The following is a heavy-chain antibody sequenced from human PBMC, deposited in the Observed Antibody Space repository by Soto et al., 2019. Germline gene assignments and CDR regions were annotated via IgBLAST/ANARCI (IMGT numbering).Heavy chain of an antibody. J-gene: IGHJ4*02. D-gene: IGHD1-20*01. CDR3: VLDNIPGAPDYFDY. V-gene: IGHV3-30-3*01. CDR1: GFSFSTNV. Sequence: QVQLVESGGDVVQPGTSLRLSCAASGFSFSTNVLHWVRQAPGKGLEWVAVMSSDGAEKYYTDSVKGRFTISRDNSKNTLFLEMNSLTTEDTAVYYCVLDNIPGAPDYFDYWGQGTLVTVSS. CDR2: MSSDGAEK.